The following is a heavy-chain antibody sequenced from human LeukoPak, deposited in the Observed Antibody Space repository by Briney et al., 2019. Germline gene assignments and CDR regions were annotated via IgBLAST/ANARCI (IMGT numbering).Heavy chain of an antibody. V-gene: IGHV4-4*02. J-gene: IGHJ4*02. D-gene: IGHD1-7*01. CDR3: ARVGYWNYDSYYFDY. CDR2: IYHSGST. Sequence: SGTLSLTCAVSGGSISSSNWWSWVRQPPGKGLEWIGEIYHSGSTNYSSSLKSRVTVSVDKSKNQFSLKLNSVSAADTAVYYCARVGYWNYDSYYFDYWGQGTLVTVSS. CDR1: GGSISSSNW.